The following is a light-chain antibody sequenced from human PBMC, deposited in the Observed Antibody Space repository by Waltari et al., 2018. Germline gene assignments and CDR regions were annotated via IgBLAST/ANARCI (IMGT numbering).Light chain of an antibody. V-gene: IGLV2-11*01. CDR1: SSDVGGYNY. CDR2: DVS. Sequence: QSALTQPRSVSGSPGQSVTISCTGTSSDVGGYNYVSWYQQHPGKAPKLMIYDVSNRPSVVPDRFSGSRSGNTASLTISGLQAEDEADYYGCSYAGSYSPWVFGGGTKLTVL. J-gene: IGLJ3*02. CDR3: CSYAGSYSPWV.